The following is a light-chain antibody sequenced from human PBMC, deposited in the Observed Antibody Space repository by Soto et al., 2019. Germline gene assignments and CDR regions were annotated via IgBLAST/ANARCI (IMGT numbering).Light chain of an antibody. J-gene: IGLJ1*01. CDR3: ISYAGSNNLYV. V-gene: IGLV2-8*01. CDR1: SSDVGGYNY. Sequence: QSVLTQPPSASGSPGQSVAISCTGTSSDVGGYNYVSWYQQHPGKAPKLMIYEVSKRPSGVPDRFSGSKSGNTASLTVSGLQAEDEAEYYCISYAGSNNLYVFGTGTKVTVL. CDR2: EVS.